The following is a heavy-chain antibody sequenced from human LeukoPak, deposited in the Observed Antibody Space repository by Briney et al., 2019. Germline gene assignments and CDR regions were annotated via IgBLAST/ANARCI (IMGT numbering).Heavy chain of an antibody. CDR2: INPNSGGT. D-gene: IGHD6-13*01. CDR3: ATGPYSSSWVPFDY. J-gene: IGHJ4*02. V-gene: IGHV1-2*02. CDR1: GYTFTGYY. Sequence: ASVKVSCKASGYTFTGYYMHWVRQAPGQGLEWMGWINPNSGGTHYAQKFQGRVTMTSDTSINTAYMELSRLRSDDTAVYYCATGPYSSSWVPFDYWGQGSLVTVSS.